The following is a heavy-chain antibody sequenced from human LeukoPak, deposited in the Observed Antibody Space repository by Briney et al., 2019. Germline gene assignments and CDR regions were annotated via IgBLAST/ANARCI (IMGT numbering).Heavy chain of an antibody. Sequence: PSETLSLTCTVSGYSISSGYYWVWIRQPPWKGLEWIGCIYHSGTTYYNPSLKSRITISVDTSKNQFSLKLSSVTAADTAMYYCARDQPYMDVWGKGTTVTVSS. J-gene: IGHJ6*03. CDR3: ARDQPYMDV. V-gene: IGHV4-38-2*02. CDR1: GYSISSGYY. CDR2: IYHSGTT.